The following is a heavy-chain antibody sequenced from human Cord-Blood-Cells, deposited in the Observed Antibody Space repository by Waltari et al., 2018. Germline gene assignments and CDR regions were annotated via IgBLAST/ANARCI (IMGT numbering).Heavy chain of an antibody. Sequence: EVQLVESGGGLVKPGGSLRLSCAASGFTFSKAWMSWVRQAPGKGLEWVGRIKSKTDGGTTDYAAPVKGRFTISRDDSKNTLYLQMNSLKTEDTAVYYCTTDLDTMVRGVDYWGQGTLVTVSS. V-gene: IGHV3-15*01. CDR3: TTDLDTMVRGVDY. CDR1: GFTFSKAW. J-gene: IGHJ4*02. CDR2: IKSKTDGGTT. D-gene: IGHD3-10*01.